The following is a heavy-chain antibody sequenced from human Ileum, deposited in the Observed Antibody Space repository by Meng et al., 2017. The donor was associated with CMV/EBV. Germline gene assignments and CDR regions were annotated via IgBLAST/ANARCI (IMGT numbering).Heavy chain of an antibody. D-gene: IGHD2-15*01. Sequence: GESLKISCAASGFTFSNAWMSWVRQAPGKGLEWLSYISGGGTTKYADSVKGRFIISRDNAKNSLFLQMNSLRAEDTALYYCVGGGLYYFDYWGRGTLVTVSS. CDR2: ISGGGTT. CDR1: GFTFSNAW. V-gene: IGHV3-69-1*02. CDR3: VGGGLYYFDY. J-gene: IGHJ4*02.